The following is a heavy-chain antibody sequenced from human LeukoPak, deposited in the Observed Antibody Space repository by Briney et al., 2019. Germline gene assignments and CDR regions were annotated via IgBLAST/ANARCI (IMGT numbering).Heavy chain of an antibody. CDR2: VSYDGGSK. CDR1: GFTFSSYA. D-gene: IGHD6-13*01. Sequence: GRSLRLSCAAPGFTFSSYAMHWVRQGPGKGLEWVALVSYDGGSKYYADSVKGRITISRDNSKNTLHLQMNSLRTEDTAVYYCARVKGGIAAAGNYFDYWGQGTLVTVSS. CDR3: ARVKGGIAAAGNYFDY. V-gene: IGHV3-30-3*01. J-gene: IGHJ4*02.